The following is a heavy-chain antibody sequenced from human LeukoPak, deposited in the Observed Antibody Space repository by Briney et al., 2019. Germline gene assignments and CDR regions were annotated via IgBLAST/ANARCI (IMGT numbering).Heavy chain of an antibody. D-gene: IGHD2-15*01. Sequence: PGGSLRLSCAASGFMFSVSEMNWVRQAPGKGLEWISYINDKGSPKAYADSVKGRFLVSRDNAKNSLYLQMNSLRADDTAVYYCPKDSGGWSLSWGQGTLVTVSS. CDR2: INDKGSPK. J-gene: IGHJ5*02. CDR1: GFMFSVSE. V-gene: IGHV3-48*03. CDR3: PKDSGGWSLS.